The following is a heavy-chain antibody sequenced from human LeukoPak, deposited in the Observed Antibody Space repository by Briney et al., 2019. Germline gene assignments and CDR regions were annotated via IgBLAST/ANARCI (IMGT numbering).Heavy chain of an antibody. J-gene: IGHJ4*02. CDR3: ARSPPAGDFWSGYYWFDY. V-gene: IGHV1-46*01. CDR2: INPSGAST. CDR1: GYTFTSYY. Sequence: ASVKVSCKASGYTFTSYYMHWVRQAPGQGLEWMGIINPSGASTSYAQKFQGRVTMTRDTSTSTVYMELSSLRSEDTAVYYCARSPPAGDFWSGYYWFDYWGQGTLVTVSS. D-gene: IGHD3-3*01.